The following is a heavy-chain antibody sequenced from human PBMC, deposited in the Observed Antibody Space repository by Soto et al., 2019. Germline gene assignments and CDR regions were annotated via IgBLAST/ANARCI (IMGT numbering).Heavy chain of an antibody. D-gene: IGHD3-22*01. CDR2: IYYSGST. V-gene: IGHV4-39*01. CDR1: GGSISSSSYY. Sequence: SETLSLTCTVSGGSISSSSYYWGWIRQPPGKGLEWIGSIYYSGSTYYNPSLKSRVTISVDTSKNHFSLKLSSVTAADTAVYYCARHDLIDSSGYYYGSVPFQYWGQGTLVTVPQ. CDR3: ARHDLIDSSGYYYGSVPFQY. J-gene: IGHJ4*02.